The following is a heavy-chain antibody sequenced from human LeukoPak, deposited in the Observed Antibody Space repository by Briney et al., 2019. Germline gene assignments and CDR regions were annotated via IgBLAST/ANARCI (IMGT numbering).Heavy chain of an antibody. CDR3: AREKVTDIVVVVAHLTDAFDI. J-gene: IGHJ3*02. CDR2: ISYDGSNK. D-gene: IGHD2-15*01. Sequence: GGSLRLSCAASGFTFSSYAMHWVRQAPGKGLEWVAVISYDGSNKYYADSVKGRFTISRDNAKNSLYLQMNSLRAEDTAVYYCAREKVTDIVVVVAHLTDAFDIWGQGTMVTVSS. V-gene: IGHV3-30-3*01. CDR1: GFTFSSYA.